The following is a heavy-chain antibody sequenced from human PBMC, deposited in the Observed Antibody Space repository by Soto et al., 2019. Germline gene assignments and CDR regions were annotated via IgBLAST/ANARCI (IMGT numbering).Heavy chain of an antibody. Sequence: PGGSLRLSCAASGFTFSSYGMHWVRQAPGKGLEWVAVISYDGSNKYYADSVKGRFTISRDNSKNTLYLQMNSLRAEDTAVYYCAKDKADCSGGSCYLSQHWGQGTLVTVSS. CDR3: AKDKADCSGGSCYLSQH. V-gene: IGHV3-30*18. J-gene: IGHJ4*01. CDR1: GFTFSSYG. D-gene: IGHD2-15*01. CDR2: ISYDGSNK.